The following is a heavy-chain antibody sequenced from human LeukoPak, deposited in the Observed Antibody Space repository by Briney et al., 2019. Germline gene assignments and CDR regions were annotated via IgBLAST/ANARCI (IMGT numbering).Heavy chain of an antibody. CDR2: INSDGSST. CDR1: GFTFSSYW. Sequence: PGGSLRLSCAASGFTFSSYWMHWVRQVPGKGLVWVSRINSDGSSTSYGDSMKGRFTISRDNAKNMLYLQMNSLRAEDTAVYYCGRAILGPSDYWGQGTLVTVSS. J-gene: IGHJ4*02. D-gene: IGHD7-27*01. CDR3: GRAILGPSDY. V-gene: IGHV3-74*01.